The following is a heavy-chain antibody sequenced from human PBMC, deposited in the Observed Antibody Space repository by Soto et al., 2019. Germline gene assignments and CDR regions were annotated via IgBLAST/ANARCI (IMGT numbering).Heavy chain of an antibody. Sequence: LRLSCAASGCTLSTYAMIWVRQAPGKGLEWVAVISYDGSNKYYADSVKGRFTISRDNSKNTLYLQMNSLRAEDTAVYYCAKDFLWVPGQNNHPPVPSGPWGQGTLVTVSS. D-gene: IGHD3-10*01. CDR1: GCTLSTYA. CDR2: ISYDGSNK. CDR3: AKDFLWVPGQNNHPPVPSGP. V-gene: IGHV3-30*04. J-gene: IGHJ5*02.